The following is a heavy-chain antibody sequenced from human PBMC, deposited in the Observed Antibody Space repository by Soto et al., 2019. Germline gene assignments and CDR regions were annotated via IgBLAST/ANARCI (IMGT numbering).Heavy chain of an antibody. CDR2: IIPTLGTP. D-gene: IGHD2-8*01. CDR1: GGTFSIYA. J-gene: IGHJ4*02. CDR3: AKTRGGRYCVNGVCLTFDY. Sequence: QVQLVQSGAEVKKPGSSVKVSCEAPGGTFSIYAISWVRQAPGQGLEWMGGIIPTLGTPNYARKFQGRLTITADISTTTAYMELSSLKSDDTAVYFCAKTRGGRYCVNGVCLTFDYWDQGTLVTVSS. V-gene: IGHV1-69*06.